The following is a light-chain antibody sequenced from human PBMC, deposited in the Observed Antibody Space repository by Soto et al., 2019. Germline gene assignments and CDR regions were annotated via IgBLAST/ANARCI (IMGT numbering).Light chain of an antibody. J-gene: IGKJ4*02. CDR2: AAS. CDR1: QSISSY. CDR3: QQSYSTPLT. Sequence: DIQMTQSPSSLSASVGDRVTITCRASQSISSYLYWYQQKPGKAPKLRIYAASSLQSGVPSRFSGSGSGTDFTLTISSLQPEDFATYYCQQSYSTPLTFGGGTKVEIK. V-gene: IGKV1-39*01.